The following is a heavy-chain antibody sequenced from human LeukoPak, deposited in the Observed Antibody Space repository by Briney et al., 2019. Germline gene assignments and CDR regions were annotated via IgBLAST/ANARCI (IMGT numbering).Heavy chain of an antibody. D-gene: IGHD6-6*01. CDR1: GGSISSSSYY. CDR2: IYYSGST. CDR3: AREGSSYYYYMDV. J-gene: IGHJ6*03. V-gene: IGHV4-39*07. Sequence: SETLFLTCTVSGGSISSSSYYWGWIRQPPGKGLEWIGSIYYSGSTYYNPSLKSRVTISVDTSKNQFSLKLSSVTAADTAVYYCAREGSSYYYYMDVWGKGTTVTVSS.